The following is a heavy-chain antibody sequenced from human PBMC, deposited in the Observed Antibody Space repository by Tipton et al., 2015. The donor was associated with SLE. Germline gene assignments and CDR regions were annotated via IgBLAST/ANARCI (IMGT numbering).Heavy chain of an antibody. CDR2: VNHLGTI. D-gene: IGHD3-16*01. CDR1: GGSFSGYY. CDR3: ARMEGMFTYGGIAGL. J-gene: IGHJ4*02. Sequence: TLSLTCDVNGGSFSGYYWSWIRQSPGKGLEWIGEVNHLGTIYYNASLKSRVTISIDTSKSHFSLKLTSVTAADTAVYYCARMEGMFTYGGIAGLWGKGTLVTVSS. V-gene: IGHV4-34*01.